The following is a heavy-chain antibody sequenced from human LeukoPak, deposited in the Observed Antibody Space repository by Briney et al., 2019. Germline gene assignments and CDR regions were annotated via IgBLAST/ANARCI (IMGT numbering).Heavy chain of an antibody. CDR3: ARLQYYYDNSGYFSFWFDP. D-gene: IGHD3-22*01. J-gene: IGHJ5*02. V-gene: IGHV4-59*08. CDR2: LSKSGNT. CDR1: GGSISSYY. Sequence: SETLSLTCSVSGGSISSYYWSWIRLPPGKGLEWIGYLSKSGNTNYSPSLKSRVTIFGDTSKNQFSLKLSSVTAADTAVYYCARLQYYYDNSGYFSFWFDPWGQGTLVTVSS.